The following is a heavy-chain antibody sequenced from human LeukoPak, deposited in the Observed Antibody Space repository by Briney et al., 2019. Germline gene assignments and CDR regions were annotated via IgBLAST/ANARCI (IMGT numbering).Heavy chain of an antibody. CDR2: IYYSGST. CDR1: GGSISSYY. V-gene: IGHV4-59*01. J-gene: IGHJ4*02. D-gene: IGHD5-18*01. CDR3: ARGRYSYGYYFDY. Sequence: SETLSLTCTVSGGSISSYYWSWIRQPPGKGLEWIGYIYYSGSTNYNPSLKSRVTISVDTSKNQLSLKLSSVTAADTAVYYCARGRYSYGYYFDYWGQGTLVTVSS.